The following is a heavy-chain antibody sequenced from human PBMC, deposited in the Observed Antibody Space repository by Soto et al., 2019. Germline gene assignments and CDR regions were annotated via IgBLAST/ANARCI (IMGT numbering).Heavy chain of an antibody. CDR2: ISYDGSKK. CDR3: AKDFAVVTGKDFYYGMDV. Sequence: QVQLVESGGGVVQPGRSLRLSCAASGFTFSTYGIHWVRQAPGKGLEWVAVISYDGSKKYYAGSVKGRFTSSRDNPENTVYLQMNSLTAEDTAVYYCAKDFAVVTGKDFYYGMDVWGQGTMVTVSS. CDR1: GFTFSTYG. D-gene: IGHD2-21*02. V-gene: IGHV3-30*18. J-gene: IGHJ6*02.